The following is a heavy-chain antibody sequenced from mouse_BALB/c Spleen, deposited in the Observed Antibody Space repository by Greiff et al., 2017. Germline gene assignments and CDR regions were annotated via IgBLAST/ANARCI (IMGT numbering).Heavy chain of an antibody. CDR1: GYTFTSYT. V-gene: IGHV1-4*01. CDR3: ARSIYQRYAMDY. Sequence: VKLMESGAELARPGASVKMSCKASGYTFTSYTMHWVKQRPGQGLEWIGYINPSSGYTNYNQKFKDKATLTADKSSSTAYMQLSSLTSEDSAVYYFARSIYQRYAMDYWGQGTSVTVSS. D-gene: IGHD2-1*01. CDR2: INPSSGYT. J-gene: IGHJ4*01.